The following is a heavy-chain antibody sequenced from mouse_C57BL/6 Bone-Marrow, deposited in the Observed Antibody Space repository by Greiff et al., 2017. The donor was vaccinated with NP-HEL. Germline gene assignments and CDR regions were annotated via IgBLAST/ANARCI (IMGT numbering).Heavy chain of an antibody. CDR3: ASLYGSSYEGAMDY. D-gene: IGHD1-1*01. Sequence: EVKLVESGGGLVKPGGSLKLSCAASGFTFSSYAMSWVRQTPEKRLEWVATISDGGSYTYYPDNVKGRFTISRDNAKNNLYLQMSHLKSEDTAIYYCASLYGSSYEGAMDYWGQGTSVTVSS. CDR1: GFTFSSYA. J-gene: IGHJ4*01. V-gene: IGHV5-4*03. CDR2: ISDGGSYT.